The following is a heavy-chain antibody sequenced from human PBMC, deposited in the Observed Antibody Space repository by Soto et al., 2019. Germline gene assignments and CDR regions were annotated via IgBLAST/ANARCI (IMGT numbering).Heavy chain of an antibody. CDR1: GLTFSDYG. Sequence: QVQVVESGGGVVQPGRSLRLSCAASGLTFSDYGKHWVRQAPGKGLEWVAVIWYDGDNKYYGDSVKGRFTMSRDKSKNTLYLQMNSLRGEDSAAYYCARDVNRYYYGMDVWGQGTTVTVSS. CDR2: IWYDGDNK. J-gene: IGHJ6*02. V-gene: IGHV3-33*01. CDR3: ARDVNRYYYGMDV.